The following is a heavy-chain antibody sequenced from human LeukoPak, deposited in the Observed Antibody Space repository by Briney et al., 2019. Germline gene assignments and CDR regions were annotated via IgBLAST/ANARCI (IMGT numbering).Heavy chain of an antibody. CDR3: AREGAGSYGFRYIDV. CDR2: IYYYGST. D-gene: IGHD5-18*01. V-gene: IGHV4-59*01. Sequence: PSETLSLTCTVAGGSMTSYYWTWIRQPPGEGLEWLAYIYYYGSTNYNPSLESRLTLTVDTSKNQFSLKLSSVTAADTAVYYCAREGAGSYGFRYIDVWGKGTTVTVS. CDR1: GGSMTSYY. J-gene: IGHJ6*03.